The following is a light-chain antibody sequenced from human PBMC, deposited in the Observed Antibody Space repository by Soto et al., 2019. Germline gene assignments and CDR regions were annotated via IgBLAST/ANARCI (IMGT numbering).Light chain of an antibody. CDR2: VAS. CDR1: QSVASNY. CDR3: QQYGRAPKN. Sequence: EIVLTQXPXXLXXXXXXXXPXXXXXSQSVASNYLAWYQQKPGQAPRLLIYVASSRATGVPDRFSGSGSGTDFTLTISRLEPEDFAVYYCQQYGRAPKNFGQGTKVDI. J-gene: IGKJ1*01. V-gene: IGKV3-20*01.